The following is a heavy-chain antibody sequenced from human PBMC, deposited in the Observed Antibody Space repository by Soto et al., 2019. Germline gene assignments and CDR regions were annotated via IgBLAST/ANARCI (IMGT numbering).Heavy chain of an antibody. CDR2: IIPILGIA. D-gene: IGHD5-18*01. V-gene: IGHV1-69*02. J-gene: IGHJ4*02. Sequence: QVQLVQSGAEVKKPGSSVKVSCKASVGTFSSYTISWVRQAPGQGLEWMGRIIPILGIANYAQKFQGRVTITADKSTSTAYLELSSLRSEDTAVYYCASAGYSYGSSPNFDYWGQGTLVTVSS. CDR1: VGTFSSYT. CDR3: ASAGYSYGSSPNFDY.